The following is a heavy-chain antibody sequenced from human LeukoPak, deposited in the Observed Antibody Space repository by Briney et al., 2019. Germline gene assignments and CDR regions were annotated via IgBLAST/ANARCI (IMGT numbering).Heavy chain of an antibody. CDR1: GGSFSGYY. CDR3: ARGSTPLLWFGELPNWFDP. Sequence: SETLSLTCAVYGGSFSGYYWSWLRQPPGKGLEWIGEINHSGSTNYNPSLKSRVTISVDTSKNQFSLKLSSVTAADTAVYYCARGSTPLLWFGELPNWFDPWGQGTLVTVSS. V-gene: IGHV4-34*01. D-gene: IGHD3-10*01. CDR2: INHSGST. J-gene: IGHJ5*02.